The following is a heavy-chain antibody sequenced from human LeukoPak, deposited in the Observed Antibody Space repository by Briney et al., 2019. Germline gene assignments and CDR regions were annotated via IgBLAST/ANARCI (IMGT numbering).Heavy chain of an antibody. CDR2: INAGNGNT. CDR3: ARAYSGLFGNLDY. Sequence: ASVKVSCKASGYTFTSYAMHWVRQAPGQRLEWMGWINAGNGNTKYSQKFQGRVTITRDTSASSAYMELSSLGSEDTAVYYCARAYSGLFGNLDYWGQGTLVTVSS. CDR1: GYTFTSYA. J-gene: IGHJ4*02. V-gene: IGHV1-3*01. D-gene: IGHD3-3*01.